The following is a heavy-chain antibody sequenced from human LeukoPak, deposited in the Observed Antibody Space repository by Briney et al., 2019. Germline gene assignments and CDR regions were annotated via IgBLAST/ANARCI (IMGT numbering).Heavy chain of an antibody. D-gene: IGHD5-18*01. J-gene: IGHJ5*02. V-gene: IGHV1-69*13. CDR2: IIPIFGTA. Sequence: ASVKVSCKASGGTFSSYAISWVRQAPGQGLEWMGGIIPIFGTANYAQKFQGRVTITADESTSTAYMELSSLRSEDTAVYYCARDTAMVKGFDPWGQGTLVTVSS. CDR1: GGTFSSYA. CDR3: ARDTAMVKGFDP.